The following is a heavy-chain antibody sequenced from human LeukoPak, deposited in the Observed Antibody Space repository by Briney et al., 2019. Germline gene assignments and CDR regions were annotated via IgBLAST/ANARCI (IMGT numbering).Heavy chain of an antibody. Sequence: GRSLRLSCAASGFIFSNYGMHWVRQAPGKGLEWVAVMWYDGSNKYYGDSVKGRFTISRDNSKDTLYLQMNSLRAEDTAVYFCARDRGSGWYVFDYWGQGTLVTVSS. CDR3: ARDRGSGWYVFDY. V-gene: IGHV3-33*01. D-gene: IGHD6-19*01. CDR2: MWYDGSNK. J-gene: IGHJ4*02. CDR1: GFIFSNYG.